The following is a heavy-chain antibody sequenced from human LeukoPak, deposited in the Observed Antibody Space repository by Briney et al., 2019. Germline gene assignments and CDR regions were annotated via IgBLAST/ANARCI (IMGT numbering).Heavy chain of an antibody. Sequence: ASVKVSCKASGYTFTIYDINWVRQAPGQGLEWVGWMNPKSGDTVYAQNFQGGVTMTRDISIGTAYMELDSLRSEDTAVYYCARGRRIVVVPAAMWFDPWGQGTLVTVSS. V-gene: IGHV1-8*01. CDR1: GYTFTIYD. J-gene: IGHJ5*02. CDR2: MNPKSGDT. CDR3: ARGRRIVVVPAAMWFDP. D-gene: IGHD2-2*01.